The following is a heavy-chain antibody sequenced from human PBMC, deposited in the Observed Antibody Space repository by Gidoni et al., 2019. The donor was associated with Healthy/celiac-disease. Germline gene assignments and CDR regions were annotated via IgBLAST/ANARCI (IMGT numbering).Heavy chain of an antibody. V-gene: IGHV1-46*01. J-gene: IGHJ4*02. CDR2: INPSGGST. Sequence: KASGYTFTSYYMHWVRQAPGQGLEWMGIINPSGGSTSYAQKFQGRVTMTRDTSTSTVYMELSSLRSEDTAVYYCACTTRGEQQLGHFDYWGQGTLVTVSS. CDR3: ACTTRGEQQLGHFDY. D-gene: IGHD6-13*01. CDR1: GYTFTSYY.